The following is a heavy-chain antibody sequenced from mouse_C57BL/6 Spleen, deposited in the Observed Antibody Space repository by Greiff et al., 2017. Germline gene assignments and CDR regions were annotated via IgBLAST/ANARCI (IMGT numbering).Heavy chain of an antibody. D-gene: IGHD1-1*02. CDR2: INPSSGYT. V-gene: IGHV1-4*01. J-gene: IGHJ4*01. CDR3: TRSWVDAMDY. Sequence: QVQLQQSGAELARPGASVKMSCKASGYTFTSYTLHWVKQRPGQGLEWIGYINPSSGYTKYNQKFKDKATLTADKSSSTAFMQLSSLTSEGSAVYYCTRSWVDAMDYWGQGTSVTVSS. CDR1: GYTFTSYT.